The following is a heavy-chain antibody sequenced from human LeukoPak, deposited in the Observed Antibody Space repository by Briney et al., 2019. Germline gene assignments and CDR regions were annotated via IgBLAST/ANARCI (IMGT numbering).Heavy chain of an antibody. CDR1: GFTFSSYA. D-gene: IGHD2-2*01. Sequence: GGSLRLSCAASGFTFSSYAMQWVRQAPGMGLEWVAFIRYDGGNTYYADSVKGRFTISRDNSKNTMYLQMNSLNAKDTAVYYCAKDEVVPGYYYTDVWGRGTTVTISS. J-gene: IGHJ6*03. V-gene: IGHV3-30*02. CDR3: AKDEVVPGYYYTDV. CDR2: IRYDGGNT.